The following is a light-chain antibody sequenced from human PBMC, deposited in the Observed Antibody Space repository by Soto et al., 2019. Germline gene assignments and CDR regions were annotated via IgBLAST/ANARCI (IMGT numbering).Light chain of an antibody. CDR3: QHYNSYSEA. Sequence: DIQMTQSPSTLSGSVGDRVTITCRASQTISSWLAWYQQKPGKAPKLLIYKASTLKSGVPSRFSGSGSGTEFTLTIRSLQPDDFATYSCQHYNSYSEAFGQGTKADIK. CDR2: KAS. J-gene: IGKJ1*01. CDR1: QTISSW. V-gene: IGKV1-5*03.